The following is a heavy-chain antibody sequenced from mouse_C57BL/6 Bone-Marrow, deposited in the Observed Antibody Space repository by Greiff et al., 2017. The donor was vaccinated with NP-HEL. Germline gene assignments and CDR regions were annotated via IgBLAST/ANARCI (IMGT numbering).Heavy chain of an antibody. CDR3: EIGMRYYGSSSYFDY. Sequence: VQLQESGPELVKPGASVKISCKASGYTFTDYYINWVKQRPGQGLEWIGWIFPGSGSTYYNEKFKGKATLTVDKSSSTAYMLLSSLTSEDSAVYFCEIGMRYYGSSSYFDYWGQGTTLTVSS. V-gene: IGHV1-75*01. CDR1: GYTFTDYY. CDR2: IFPGSGST. D-gene: IGHD1-1*01. J-gene: IGHJ2*01.